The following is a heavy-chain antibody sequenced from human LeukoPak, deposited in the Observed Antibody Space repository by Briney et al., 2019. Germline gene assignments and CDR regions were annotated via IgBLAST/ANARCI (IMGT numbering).Heavy chain of an antibody. CDR1: GFSFSRSW. CDR2: IKQDGSAK. D-gene: IGHD4-17*01. CDR3: AREGHYGNEGFDV. V-gene: IGHV3-7*01. J-gene: IGHJ3*01. Sequence: GGSLRLSCAGSGFSFSRSWMSWIRQAPGKGLEWVANIKQDGSAKYYPASVKGRFTISRDNSKNSLYLQMDSLRVEDTAVYYCAREGHYGNEGFDVWGQVTLVRVAS.